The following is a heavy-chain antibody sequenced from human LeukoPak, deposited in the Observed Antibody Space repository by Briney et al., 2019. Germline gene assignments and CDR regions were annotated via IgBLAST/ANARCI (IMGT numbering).Heavy chain of an antibody. D-gene: IGHD3-10*01. V-gene: IGHV1-2*02. CDR3: ARFYYGNYYFDY. CDR1: GYTFTGYY. Sequence: ASVKFSCKASGYTFTGYYMHWVRQAPGQGLEWMGWINPNSGGTNYAQKFQGRVTMTRDTSISTAYMELSRLRSDDTAVYYCARFYYGNYYFDYWGQGTLVTVSS. CDR2: INPNSGGT. J-gene: IGHJ4*02.